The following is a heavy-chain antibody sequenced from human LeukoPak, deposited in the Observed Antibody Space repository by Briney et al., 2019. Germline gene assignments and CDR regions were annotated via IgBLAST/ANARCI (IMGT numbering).Heavy chain of an antibody. CDR2: ISGSGDST. D-gene: IGHD6-13*01. CDR1: GFTFSSYA. CDR3: ARGYSSSWYWLDY. Sequence: GGSLRLSCAASGFTFSSYAMSWVRQAPGKGLEWVSGISGSGDSTYYADSVKGRFTISRDNSKNTLYLQMNSLRAEDTAVYYCARGYSSSWYWLDYWGQGTLITVSS. J-gene: IGHJ4*02. V-gene: IGHV3-23*01.